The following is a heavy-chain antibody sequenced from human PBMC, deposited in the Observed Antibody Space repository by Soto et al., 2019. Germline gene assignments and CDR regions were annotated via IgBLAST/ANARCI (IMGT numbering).Heavy chain of an antibody. CDR1: GFSLSTSGVG. Sequence: QITLKESGPTLVKPTQTLTLTCTFSGFSLSTSGVGVGWIRQPPGKALEWLALIYWDDDKRYSPTLKSRLTITKDTAKNQVVLTMTNMDPVDTATYYFAHSRAMTRRHYFDYWGQGTLVTVSS. J-gene: IGHJ4*02. D-gene: IGHD4-17*01. CDR2: IYWDDDK. CDR3: AHSRAMTRRHYFDY. V-gene: IGHV2-5*02.